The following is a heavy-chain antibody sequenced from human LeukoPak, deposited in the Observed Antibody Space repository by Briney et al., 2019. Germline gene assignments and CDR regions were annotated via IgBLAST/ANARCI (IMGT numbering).Heavy chain of an antibody. CDR3: AKDRVWVVPAAYYYYYYGMDV. CDR2: ISYDGSNK. V-gene: IGHV3-30*18. D-gene: IGHD2-2*01. Sequence: PGGTLRLSCAASGFTFSSYGMHWVRQAPGMGLEWVAVISYDGSNKYYADSVKGRFTISRDNSKNTLYLQMNSLRAEDTAVYYCAKDRVWVVPAAYYYYYYGMDVWGQGTTVTVSS. CDR1: GFTFSSYG. J-gene: IGHJ6*02.